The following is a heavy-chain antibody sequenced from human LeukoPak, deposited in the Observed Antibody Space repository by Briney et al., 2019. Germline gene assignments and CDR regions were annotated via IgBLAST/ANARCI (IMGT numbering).Heavy chain of an antibody. V-gene: IGHV2-5*08. CDR1: GGSISSYYW. J-gene: IGHJ4*02. D-gene: IGHD7-27*01. Sequence: TLSLTCTVSGGSISSYYWSWIRQPPGKALEWLALIFWDNDKRYSPFLKSRLTITKDTSKTQVVLTMTNMDPVDTATYYCARRPNWQYYFDSWGQGTLVTVSS. CDR3: ARRPNWQYYFDS. CDR2: IFWDNDK.